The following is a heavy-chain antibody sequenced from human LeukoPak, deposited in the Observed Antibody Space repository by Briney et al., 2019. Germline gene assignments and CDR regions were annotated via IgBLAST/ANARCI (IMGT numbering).Heavy chain of an antibody. CDR3: AGAWDIVVVPAAMRSGAFDI. Sequence: SETLSLTCAVYGGSFSGYYWSWIRQPPGKGLEWIGEINHSGSTNYNPSLKSRVTISVDTSKNQFSLKLSSVTAADTAVYYCAGAWDIVVVPAAMRSGAFDIWGQGTMVTVSS. CDR1: GGSFSGYY. CDR2: INHSGST. J-gene: IGHJ3*02. V-gene: IGHV4-34*01. D-gene: IGHD2-2*01.